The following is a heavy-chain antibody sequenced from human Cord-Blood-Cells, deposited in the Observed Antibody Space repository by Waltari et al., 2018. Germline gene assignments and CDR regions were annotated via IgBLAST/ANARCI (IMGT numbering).Heavy chain of an antibody. J-gene: IGHJ4*02. CDR1: GGSFSGYY. CDR2: INHSGST. CDR3: ARGNIYYFDY. V-gene: IGHV4-34*01. Sequence: QVQLQQWGAGLLKPSETLSLTCAVYGGSFSGYYWSWIRQPPWKGLEWSGEINHSGSTNYNPSLKSRVTISVDTSKNQFSLKLSSVTAADTAVYYCARGNIYYFDYWGQGTLVTVSS.